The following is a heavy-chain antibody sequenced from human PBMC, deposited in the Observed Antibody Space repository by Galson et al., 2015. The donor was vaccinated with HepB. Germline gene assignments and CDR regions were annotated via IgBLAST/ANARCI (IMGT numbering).Heavy chain of an antibody. CDR3: AREGSEMATTGAYY. Sequence: CKASGYTFTSYAMHWVRQAPGQRLEWMGWINAGNGNTKYSQKFQGRVTITRDTSASTAYMELSSLRSEDTAVYYCAREGSEMATTGAYYWGQGTLVTVSS. CDR1: GYTFTSYA. CDR2: INAGNGNT. D-gene: IGHD5-24*01. V-gene: IGHV1-3*01. J-gene: IGHJ4*02.